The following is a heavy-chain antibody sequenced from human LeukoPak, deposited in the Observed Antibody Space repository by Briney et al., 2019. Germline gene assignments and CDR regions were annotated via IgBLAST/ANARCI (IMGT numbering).Heavy chain of an antibody. CDR1: GYNFIAYY. J-gene: IGHJ4*02. Sequence: VASVKVSCKASGYNFIAYYMHWVRQAPGQGLEWMGRINPNSGGTNYAQKFQGRVTMTRDTSISTAYMELSRLRSDDTAVYYCARDRGSGWYYFDYWGQGTLVTVSS. CDR2: INPNSGGT. D-gene: IGHD6-19*01. CDR3: ARDRGSGWYYFDY. V-gene: IGHV1-2*06.